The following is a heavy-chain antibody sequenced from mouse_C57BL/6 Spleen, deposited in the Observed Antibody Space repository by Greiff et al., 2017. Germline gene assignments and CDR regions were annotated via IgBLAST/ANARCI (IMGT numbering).Heavy chain of an antibody. Sequence: EVQLQQSGAELVRPGASVKLSCTASGFNIKDYYMHWVKQRPEQGLEWIGRIDPEDGDTEYAPKFQGKATMTADTSSNTAYLQLSSLTSEDTAVYYGTTGTAQGRGYAMDYWGQGTSVTVSS. CDR1: GFNIKDYY. D-gene: IGHD3-2*02. CDR3: TTGTAQGRGYAMDY. CDR2: IDPEDGDT. V-gene: IGHV14-1*01. J-gene: IGHJ4*01.